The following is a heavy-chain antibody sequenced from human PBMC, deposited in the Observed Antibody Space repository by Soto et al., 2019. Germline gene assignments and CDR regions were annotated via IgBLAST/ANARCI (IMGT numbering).Heavy chain of an antibody. D-gene: IGHD6-13*01. V-gene: IGHV3-21*01. CDR1: GFTFSSYS. Sequence: PGGSLRLSCAASGFTFSSYSMNWVRQAPGKGLEWVSSISSSSSYIYYADSVKGRFTISRDNAKNSLYLQMNSLRAEDTAVYYCPRRSRAAAGTGGYWGQGTLVTVSS. CDR2: ISSSSSYI. J-gene: IGHJ4*02. CDR3: PRRSRAAAGTGGY.